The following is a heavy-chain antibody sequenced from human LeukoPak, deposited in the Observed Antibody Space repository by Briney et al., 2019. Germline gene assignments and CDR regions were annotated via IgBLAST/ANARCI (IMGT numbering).Heavy chain of an antibody. CDR3: AKETSWYYGLDP. V-gene: IGHV3-30*18. Sequence: GGSLRLSCAASGFSFSSYGMHWVRQAPGKGLEWVAVISYDGSNKYYADSVKGRFTISRDNSKNTLYLQMNSLRAEDTAVYYCAKETSWYYGLDPWGQGTLVTVSS. CDR1: GFSFSSYG. D-gene: IGHD3-10*01. J-gene: IGHJ5*02. CDR2: ISYDGSNK.